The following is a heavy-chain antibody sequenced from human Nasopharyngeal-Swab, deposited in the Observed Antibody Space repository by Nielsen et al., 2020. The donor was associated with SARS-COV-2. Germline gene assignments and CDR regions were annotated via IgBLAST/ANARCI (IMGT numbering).Heavy chain of an antibody. J-gene: IGHJ6*02. V-gene: IGHV1-69*01. CDR3: ARAITYYYDGSGSPSYGLDV. D-gene: IGHD3-22*01. CDR2: LIPVFGTT. Sequence: WVRQAPGQGLEWVGGLIPVFGTTHYSQKFQDRLRVTADASTDTAYMELSSLRSDDTAVYYCARAITYYYDGSGSPSYGLDVWGQGTTVTVS.